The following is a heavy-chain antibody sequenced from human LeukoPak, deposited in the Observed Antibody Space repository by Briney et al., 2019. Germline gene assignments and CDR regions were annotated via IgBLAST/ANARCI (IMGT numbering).Heavy chain of an antibody. Sequence: VGSLRLSCAASGFTFSSYAMSWVRQAPGKGLEWVSAISGSGGSTYYADSVKGRFTISRDNAKNSLYLQMNSLRAEDTAVYYCARVRPVAAFDIWGQGTMVTVSS. D-gene: IGHD6-19*01. V-gene: IGHV3-23*01. CDR1: GFTFSSYA. CDR2: ISGSGGST. CDR3: ARVRPVAAFDI. J-gene: IGHJ3*02.